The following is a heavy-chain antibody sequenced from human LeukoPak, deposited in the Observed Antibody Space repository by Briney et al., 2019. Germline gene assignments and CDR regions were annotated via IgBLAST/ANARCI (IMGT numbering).Heavy chain of an antibody. Sequence: GGSLRLSCAASGFTFSSYDMHWVRQPTGKGLEWVSAIGPAGDTYYPDSVKGRFTISRENAKNSLYLQMNSLRAEDTAVYYCAKDLIVGATRGEFDYWGQGTLVTVSS. J-gene: IGHJ4*02. CDR1: GFTFSSYD. CDR3: AKDLIVGATRGEFDY. V-gene: IGHV3-13*01. CDR2: IGPAGDT. D-gene: IGHD1-26*01.